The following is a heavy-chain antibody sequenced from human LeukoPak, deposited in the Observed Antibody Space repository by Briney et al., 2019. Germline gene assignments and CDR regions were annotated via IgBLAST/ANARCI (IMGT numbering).Heavy chain of an antibody. CDR3: TKGGEIRTFFFDS. Sequence: GGSLRLSCAASGFTFTNYAMHWVRQAPGKGLEWVSIIYYDGDTSYEDSVKGRFSISRDISKTILYLQMSRLRADDTAMYYCTKGGEIRTFFFDSWGQGSLVTVSS. CDR2: IYYDGDT. D-gene: IGHD3-16*01. V-gene: IGHV3-NL1*01. J-gene: IGHJ4*02. CDR1: GFTFTNYA.